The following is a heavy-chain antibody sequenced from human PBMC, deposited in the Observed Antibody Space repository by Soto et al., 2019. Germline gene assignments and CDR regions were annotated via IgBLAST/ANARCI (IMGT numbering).Heavy chain of an antibody. CDR3: AREDVLLWFGELGPLDY. CDR1: GFTFSSYG. V-gene: IGHV3-33*01. CDR2: IWYDGSNK. D-gene: IGHD3-10*01. J-gene: IGHJ4*02. Sequence: QVQLVESGGGVVQPGRSLRLSCEASGFTFSSYGMHWVRQAPGKGLEWVAVIWYDGSNKYYADSVKGRFTISRDNSKNTLYLQMNSLRAEDTAVYYCAREDVLLWFGELGPLDYWGQGTLVTVSS.